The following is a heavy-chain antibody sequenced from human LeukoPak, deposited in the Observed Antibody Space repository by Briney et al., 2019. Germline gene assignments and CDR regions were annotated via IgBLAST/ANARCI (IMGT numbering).Heavy chain of an antibody. CDR1: GYPISSGYY. V-gene: IGHV4-38-2*02. CDR3: ARVSPYSGSWYYFDY. J-gene: IGHJ4*02. CDR2: IYHSGST. D-gene: IGHD6-13*01. Sequence: SETLSLTCTVSGYPISSGYYWGWIRQPPGKGLEWIGSIYHSGSTYYNPSLKSRVTISVDTSKNQFSLKLNSVTAADTAVYYCARVSPYSGSWYYFDYWGQGTLVTVSS.